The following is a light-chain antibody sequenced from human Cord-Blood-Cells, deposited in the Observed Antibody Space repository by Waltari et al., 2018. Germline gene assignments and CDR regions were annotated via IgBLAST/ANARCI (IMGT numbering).Light chain of an antibody. J-gene: IGLJ1*01. CDR1: ALPKQY. V-gene: IGLV3-25*02. CDR3: QSADSSGTYYV. Sequence: SYELTQTPWVSVSPGQTARITCPGDALPKQYAYWYQQKPGQAPVLVIYKDSERPSGIPERFSGSSSGTTVTLTISGVQAEDEADYYCQSADSSGTYYVFGTGTKVTVL. CDR2: KDS.